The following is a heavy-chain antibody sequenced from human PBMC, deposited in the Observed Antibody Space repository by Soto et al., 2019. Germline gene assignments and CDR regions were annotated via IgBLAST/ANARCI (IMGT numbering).Heavy chain of an antibody. D-gene: IGHD2-2*01. CDR3: ASQYQLPQGDWFDP. J-gene: IGHJ5*02. CDR2: IIPILGIA. V-gene: IGHV1-69*02. Sequence: ASVKVSCKASGGTFSSYTISWVRQAPGQGLEWMGRIIPILGIANYAQKFQGRVTITADKSTSTAYMELSSLRSGDTAVYCCASQYQLPQGDWFDPWGQGTLVTVS. CDR1: GGTFSSYT.